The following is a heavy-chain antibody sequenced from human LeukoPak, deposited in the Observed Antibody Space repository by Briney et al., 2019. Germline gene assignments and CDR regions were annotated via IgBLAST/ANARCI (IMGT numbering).Heavy chain of an antibody. CDR2: IYYTGST. J-gene: IGHJ4*02. D-gene: IGHD1-1*01. CDR1: GGSISTYY. V-gene: IGHV4-59*08. Sequence: SETLSLTCSVSGGSISTYYWSWIRQPPGKGLEWIGYIYYTGSTNYSPSFKSRVTISVDASKNLFSLELSSVTAADTAVYYCARRRAYINNWYYFDSWGQGTLVTVSS. CDR3: ARRRAYINNWYYFDS.